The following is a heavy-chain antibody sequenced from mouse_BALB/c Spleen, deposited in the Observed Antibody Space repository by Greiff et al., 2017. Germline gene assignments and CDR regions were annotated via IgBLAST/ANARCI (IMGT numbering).Heavy chain of an antibody. V-gene: IGHV5-9-3*01. CDR3: ARQGVGYYDY. CDR1: GFTFSSYA. J-gene: IGHJ2*01. D-gene: IGHD2-3*01. Sequence: EVHLVESGGGLVKPGGSLKLSCAASGFTFSSYAMSWVRQTPEKRLEWVATISSGGSYTYYPDSVKGRFTISRDNAKNTLYLQMSSLRSEDTAMYYCARQGVGYYDYWGQGTTLTVSS. CDR2: ISSGGSYT.